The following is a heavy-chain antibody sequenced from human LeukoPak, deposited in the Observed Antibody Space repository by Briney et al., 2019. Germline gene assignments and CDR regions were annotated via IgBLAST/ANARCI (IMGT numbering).Heavy chain of an antibody. CDR1: GFTFGSYS. CDR3: ARDRWAAGKLIVTGANWFDP. J-gene: IGHJ5*02. V-gene: IGHV3-21*01. CDR2: ISSSSSYI. D-gene: IGHD6-13*01. Sequence: GGSLRLSCAASGFTFGSYSMNWVRQAPGKGLEWVSSISSSSSYIYYADSVKGRFTISRDNAKNSLYLQMNSLRAEDTAVYYCARDRWAAGKLIVTGANWFDPWGQGTLVTVSS.